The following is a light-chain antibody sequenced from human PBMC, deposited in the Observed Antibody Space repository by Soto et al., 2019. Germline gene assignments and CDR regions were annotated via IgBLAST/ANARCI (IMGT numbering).Light chain of an antibody. V-gene: IGLV2-11*01. CDR1: SSDVGGYNY. J-gene: IGLJ1*01. Sequence: QSALTQPRSVSGSPGQSVTLSCTGTSSDVGGYNYVSWYQQHPGKAPKLMIYDVITRPSGVPDRFSGSKSGNTASLTISGLQAEDEADYYCCSYAGSYTFVFVTGTKVTVL. CDR2: DVI. CDR3: CSYAGSYTFV.